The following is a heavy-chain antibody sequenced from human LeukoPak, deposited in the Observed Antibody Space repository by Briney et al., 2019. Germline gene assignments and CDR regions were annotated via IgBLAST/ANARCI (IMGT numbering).Heavy chain of an antibody. CDR1: GFTFSSYA. CDR2: ISGSGGST. D-gene: IGHD6-19*01. J-gene: IGHJ6*02. Sequence: GGSLRLSCAASGFTFSSYAMSWVRQAPGKGLEWVSAISGSGGSTYYADSVKGRFTISRDNSKNTLYLQMNSLRAEDTAVYYCAKSQGSSGWYNYYYGTDVWGQGTTVTVSS. CDR3: AKSQGSSGWYNYYYGTDV. V-gene: IGHV3-23*01.